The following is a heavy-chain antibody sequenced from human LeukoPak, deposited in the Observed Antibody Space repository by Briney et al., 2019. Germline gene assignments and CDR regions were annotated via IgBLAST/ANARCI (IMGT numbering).Heavy chain of an antibody. CDR3: ARPYGDYCFDY. CDR2: IWYGGSNK. Sequence: GESLRLSCAASGFTFNSFAMHWVRQAPGKGLEWVAVIWYGGSNKYYADSVKGRFTISRDNSKNTVYLQMNSLRAEDSAIYYCARPYGDYCFDYWGQGTLVTVSS. D-gene: IGHD4-17*01. V-gene: IGHV3-33*01. J-gene: IGHJ4*02. CDR1: GFTFNSFA.